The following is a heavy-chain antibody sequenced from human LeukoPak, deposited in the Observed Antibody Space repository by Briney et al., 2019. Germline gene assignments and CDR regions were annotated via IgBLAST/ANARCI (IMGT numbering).Heavy chain of an antibody. CDR1: GGSISSGSYY. Sequence: PSETLSLTCTVSGGSISSGSYYWSWIRQPPGKGLEWIGEINDSGKTNYNPSLKSRVTISVATSKNQFSLKLSSVTAADTAVYYCARRGGGYYPYYFDYWGQGTLVTVSS. CDR3: ARRGGGYYPYYFDY. J-gene: IGHJ4*02. D-gene: IGHD3-22*01. V-gene: IGHV4-39*07. CDR2: INDSGKT.